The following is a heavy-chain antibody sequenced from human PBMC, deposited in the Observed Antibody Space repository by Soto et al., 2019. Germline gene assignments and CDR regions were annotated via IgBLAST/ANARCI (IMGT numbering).Heavy chain of an antibody. CDR3: AKEGNVVAAAGSPTAPYYYYGMDV. V-gene: IGHV3-23*01. D-gene: IGHD6-13*01. CDR2: ISGSGGST. J-gene: IGHJ6*02. Sequence: PGGSLRLSCAASGFTFSSYAMSWVRQAPGKGLEWVSAISGSGGSTYYADSVKGRFTISRDNSKNTLYLQMNSLRAEDTAVYYCAKEGNVVAAAGSPTAPYYYYGMDVWGQGTTVTVSS. CDR1: GFTFSSYA.